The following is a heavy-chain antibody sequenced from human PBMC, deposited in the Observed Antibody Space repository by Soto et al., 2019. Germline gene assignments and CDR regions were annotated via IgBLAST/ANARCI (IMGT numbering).Heavy chain of an antibody. D-gene: IGHD3-3*02. V-gene: IGHV3-23*01. Sequence: GGSLRLSCAASGFTFSSYAMSWVRQAPGKGLEWVSAISGRSGTIYYADSVKGRFTISRDNAEESLFLQMNSLRVEDTAVYYCARDPHSLDYWGRGTLVTVSS. J-gene: IGHJ4*02. CDR3: ARDPHSLDY. CDR2: ISGRSGTI. CDR1: GFTFSSYA.